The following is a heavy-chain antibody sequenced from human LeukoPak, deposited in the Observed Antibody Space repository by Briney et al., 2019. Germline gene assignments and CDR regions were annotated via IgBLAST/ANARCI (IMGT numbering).Heavy chain of an antibody. CDR1: GFTFSSYS. D-gene: IGHD3-22*01. CDR2: IWYDGSNK. V-gene: IGHV3-33*01. Sequence: GGSLRLSCAASGFTFSSYSMHWVRQAPGKGLEWVAVIWYDGSNKYYADSVKGRFTISRDNSKNTLYLQMNSLRAEDTAVYYCAREQLGYYDSSGYYYVYYYYGMDVWGQGTTVTVSS. J-gene: IGHJ6*02. CDR3: AREQLGYYDSSGYYYVYYYYGMDV.